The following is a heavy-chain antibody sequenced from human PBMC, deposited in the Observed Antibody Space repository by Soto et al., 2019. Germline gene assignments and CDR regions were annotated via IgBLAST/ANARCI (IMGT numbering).Heavy chain of an antibody. D-gene: IGHD2-15*01. CDR3: ARDLGYCRSGTCYREWFDP. V-gene: IGHV1-18*01. CDR1: GYTFTTHG. Sequence: QVQLVQSGAEVKKPGASVKVSCKASGYTFTTHGISWVLQAPGQGLEWMGWVSGDNGHTNYAQSLQGRVTMTTDTSTNTAYMELRSLRSDDTAVYYCARDLGYCRSGTCYREWFDPWGQGNLVTVSS. J-gene: IGHJ5*02. CDR2: VSGDNGHT.